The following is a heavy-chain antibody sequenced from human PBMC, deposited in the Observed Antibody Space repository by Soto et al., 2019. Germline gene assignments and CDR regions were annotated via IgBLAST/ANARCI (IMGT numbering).Heavy chain of an antibody. D-gene: IGHD4-4*01. Sequence: ETLSLTCTVSGGSISSYYWSWIRQPPGKGLEWIGYIYYSGSTNYNPSLKSRVTISVDTSKNQFSLKLSSVTAADTAVYYCARDGYSRYAFDIWGQGTMVPVSS. CDR2: IYYSGST. CDR1: GGSISSYY. J-gene: IGHJ3*02. CDR3: ARDGYSRYAFDI. V-gene: IGHV4-59*12.